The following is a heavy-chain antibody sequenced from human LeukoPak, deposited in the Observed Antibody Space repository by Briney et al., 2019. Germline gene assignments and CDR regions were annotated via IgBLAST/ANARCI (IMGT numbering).Heavy chain of an antibody. CDR3: AKDPFPPIRGYDYVDY. J-gene: IGHJ4*02. V-gene: IGHV3-21*04. CDR2: ISSSSSYI. Sequence: GGSLRLSCAASGFTFSSYSMNWVRQAPGKGLEWVSSISSSSSYIYYANSVKGRFTISRDNSKNTLYLQMNSLRAEDTAVYYCAKDPFPPIRGYDYVDYWGQGTLVTVSS. CDR1: GFTFSSYS. D-gene: IGHD5-12*01.